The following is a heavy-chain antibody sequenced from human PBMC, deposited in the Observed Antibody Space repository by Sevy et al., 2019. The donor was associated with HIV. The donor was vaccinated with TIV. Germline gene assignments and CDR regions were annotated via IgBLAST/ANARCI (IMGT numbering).Heavy chain of an antibody. Sequence: ASVKVSCKASGYTFTNYGVNWVRQAPGQGLEWMGWVSGNSGDAGYAQKFQGRVTMTRDNSINTAYMELSGLTSEDTAGYDCARMDYIAHDSGTDWFDPWGQGTLVTVSS. D-gene: IGHD3-10*01. CDR3: ARMDYIAHDSGTDWFDP. J-gene: IGHJ5*02. V-gene: IGHV1-8*01. CDR2: VSGNSGDA. CDR1: GYTFTNYG.